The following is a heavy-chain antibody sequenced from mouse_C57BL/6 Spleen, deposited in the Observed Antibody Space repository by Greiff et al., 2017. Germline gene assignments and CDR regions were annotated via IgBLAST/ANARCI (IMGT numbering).Heavy chain of an antibody. CDR1: GFTFSSYA. D-gene: IGHD4-1*01. CDR2: INDGGSYT. J-gene: IGHJ2*01. CDR3: ARRTGLYHFDY. V-gene: IGHV5-4*03. Sequence: VMLVESGGGLVKPGGSLKLSCAASGFTFSSYAMSWVRQTPEKRLEWVATINDGGSYTYYPDNVKGRFTISRDNAKNNLYLQMSHLKSEDTAMYYCARRTGLYHFDYWGQGTTLTVSS.